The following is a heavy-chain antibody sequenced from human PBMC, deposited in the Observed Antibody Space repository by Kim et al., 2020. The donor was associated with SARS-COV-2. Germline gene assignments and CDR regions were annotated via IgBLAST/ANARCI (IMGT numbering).Heavy chain of an antibody. D-gene: IGHD3-3*01. V-gene: IGHV3-53*01. CDR3: ARGAITIFGVVRGVARGMDV. CDR1: GFTVSSNY. CDR2: IYSGGST. J-gene: IGHJ6*02. Sequence: GGSLRLSCAASGFTVSSNYMSWVRQAPGKGLEWVSVIYSGGSTYYADSVKGRFTISRDNSKNTLYLQMNSLRAEDTAVYYCARGAITIFGVVRGVARGMDVWGQGTTVTVSS.